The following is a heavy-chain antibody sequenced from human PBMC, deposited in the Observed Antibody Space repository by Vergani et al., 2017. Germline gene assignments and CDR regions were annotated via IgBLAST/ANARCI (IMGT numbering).Heavy chain of an antibody. J-gene: IGHJ6*02. CDR1: GFTFSDYY. CDR2: IRYDGSNK. V-gene: IGHV3-30*02. CDR3: AKDNHSNYDDYYGMDV. D-gene: IGHD4-11*01. Sequence: QVQLVESGGGLVKPGGSLRLSCAASGFTFSDYYMSWIRQAPGKGLEWVAFIRYDGSNKYYADSVKGRFTISRDNSKNTLYLQMNSLRAEDTAVYYCAKDNHSNYDDYYGMDVWGQGTTVTVSS.